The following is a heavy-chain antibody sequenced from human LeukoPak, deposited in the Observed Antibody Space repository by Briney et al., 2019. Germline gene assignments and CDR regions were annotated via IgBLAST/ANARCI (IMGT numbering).Heavy chain of an antibody. J-gene: IGHJ4*02. CDR1: GFTFSGYA. D-gene: IGHD3-10*01. CDR3: ARSPLSGVFDY. CDR2: ISCDGSEK. V-gene: IGHV3-30-3*01. Sequence: GGSLRLSCAASGFTFSGYAMHWVRQAPGKGLEWVAVISCDGSEKYYGDSVKGRFTISRDNSKNTLYLQMNSLRAEDTAVFYCARSPLSGVFDYWGQGTLVTVSS.